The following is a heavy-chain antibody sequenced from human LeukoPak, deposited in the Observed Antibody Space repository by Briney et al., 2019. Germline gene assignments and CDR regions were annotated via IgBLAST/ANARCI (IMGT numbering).Heavy chain of an antibody. V-gene: IGHV3-30*03. CDR1: GFTFSSYG. CDR2: ISYDGSNK. CDR3: ARVVVGRPPGVGYYFDY. J-gene: IGHJ4*02. Sequence: GGSLRLSCAASGFTFSSYGMHWVRQAPGKGLEWVAVISYDGSNKYYADSVKGRFTISRDNSKNALYLQMNSLRAEDTAVYYCARVVVGRPPGVGYYFDYWGQGTLVTVSS. D-gene: IGHD2-15*01.